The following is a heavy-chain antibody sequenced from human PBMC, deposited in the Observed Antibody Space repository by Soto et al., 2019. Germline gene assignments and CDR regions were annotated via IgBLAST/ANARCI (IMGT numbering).Heavy chain of an antibody. D-gene: IGHD3-10*01. J-gene: IGHJ6*02. V-gene: IGHV4-4*07. CDR2: IYTSGST. CDR3: ARAGYYYGSASYYYYYGMDV. Sequence: SETLSLTCTVSGGSISSYYWSWIRQPAGKGLEWIGRIYTSGSTNYNPSLKSRVTMSVDTSKNQFSLKLSSVTAADTAVYYCARAGYYYGSASYYYYYGMDVWGQGTTVTVSS. CDR1: GGSISSYY.